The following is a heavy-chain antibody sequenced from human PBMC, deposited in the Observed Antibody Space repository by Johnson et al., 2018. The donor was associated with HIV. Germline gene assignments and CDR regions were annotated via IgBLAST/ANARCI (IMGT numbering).Heavy chain of an antibody. V-gene: IGHV3-7*04. CDR1: GFTFSSYG. D-gene: IGHD6-13*01. J-gene: IGHJ3*02. Sequence: VQLVESGGGLVQPGGSLRLSCAASGFTFSSYGMHWVRQAPGKGLEGVANIKQDGGEKYYLDSGKGRFTISRDNAKNSLYLQRNSLGAEDTAVYYCARGSRYSIASPFDIWGQGTMVTVSS. CDR2: IKQDGGEK. CDR3: ARGSRYSIASPFDI.